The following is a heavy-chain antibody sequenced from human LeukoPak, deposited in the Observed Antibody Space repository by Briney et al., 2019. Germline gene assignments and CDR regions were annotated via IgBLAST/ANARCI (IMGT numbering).Heavy chain of an antibody. V-gene: IGHV3-23*01. J-gene: IGHJ4*02. Sequence: GGSLRLSCAASGFTFSSYAMSWVRQAPGKGLEWVSAISGSGGSTHYADSVKGRFTISRDNSKNTLYLQMNSLRAEDTAVYYCATSHPGYCSSTSCSHFDYWGQGTLVTVSS. CDR2: ISGSGGST. CDR1: GFTFSSYA. D-gene: IGHD2-2*01. CDR3: ATSHPGYCSSTSCSHFDY.